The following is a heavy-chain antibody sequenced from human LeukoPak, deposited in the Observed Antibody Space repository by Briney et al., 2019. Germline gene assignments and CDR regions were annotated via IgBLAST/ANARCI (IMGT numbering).Heavy chain of an antibody. CDR2: IYYSGST. J-gene: IGHJ3*02. CDR1: GGSISTYY. CDR3: ARTPVGYSYGARNSYDAFDI. Sequence: SETLSLTCTVSGGSISTYYWSWIRQPPGKGLEWIGYIYYSGSTNYNPSLKSRVTISVDTSKNQFSLKLSSVTAADTAVYYCARTPVGYSYGARNSYDAFDIWGQGTMVTVSS. D-gene: IGHD5-18*01. V-gene: IGHV4-59*01.